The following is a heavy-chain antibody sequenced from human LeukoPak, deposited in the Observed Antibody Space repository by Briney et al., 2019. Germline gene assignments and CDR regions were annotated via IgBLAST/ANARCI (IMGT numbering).Heavy chain of an antibody. Sequence: SETLSLTCTVSGGSISSYFWNWIRQPPGKGLEWIGEINHSGSTNYNPSLKSRVTISVDTSKNQFSLKLSSVTAADTAVYYCARHARGSYYYYYYMDVWGKGTTVTISS. CDR1: GGSISSYF. CDR2: INHSGST. J-gene: IGHJ6*03. D-gene: IGHD1-26*01. CDR3: ARHARGSYYYYYYMDV. V-gene: IGHV4-34*01.